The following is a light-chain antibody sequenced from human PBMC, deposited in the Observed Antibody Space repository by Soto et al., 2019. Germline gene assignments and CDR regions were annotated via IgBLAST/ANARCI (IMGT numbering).Light chain of an antibody. J-gene: IGLJ1*01. Sequence: QSVLTQPPSASETPGQRVTIYCSGSNSNIGSNYVYWYQQFPGTAPKLLIYRNNQRPSEVPDRFSGSRSGTSASLAISGLRPEDEADYYCAAWDDSLSSYVFGNGTKVTVL. CDR1: NSNIGSNY. V-gene: IGLV1-47*01. CDR3: AAWDDSLSSYV. CDR2: RNN.